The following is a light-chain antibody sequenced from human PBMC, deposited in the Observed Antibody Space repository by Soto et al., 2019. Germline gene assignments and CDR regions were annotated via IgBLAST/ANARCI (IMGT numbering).Light chain of an antibody. J-gene: IGLJ1*01. Sequence: QSALTQPPSASGSPGQSVTISCTGTSSDVGTYSSVSWYQQHPGKAPKLMMYEVTKRPAGVPDRFSGSKSGNTASLTVSGLQAEDEADYYCSSYAGTHIVFGIGTKLTVL. CDR2: EVT. CDR1: SSDVGTYSS. V-gene: IGLV2-8*01. CDR3: SSYAGTHIV.